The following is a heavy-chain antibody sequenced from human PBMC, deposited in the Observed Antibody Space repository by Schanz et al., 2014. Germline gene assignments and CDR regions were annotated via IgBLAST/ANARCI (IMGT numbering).Heavy chain of an antibody. CDR1: GFAFDTYC. D-gene: IGHD3-3*01. CDR3: ARGVRLDY. Sequence: EVQLLESGGGLAQPGGSLRLSCAASGFAFDTYCMSWVRQAPGKGLEWVANIKQDGSEKYYVDSVKGRFTISRDNAKNSLYLQRNSLTAEDTAVYYCARGVRLDYWGQGTLVTVSS. CDR2: IKQDGSEK. J-gene: IGHJ4*02. V-gene: IGHV3-7*01.